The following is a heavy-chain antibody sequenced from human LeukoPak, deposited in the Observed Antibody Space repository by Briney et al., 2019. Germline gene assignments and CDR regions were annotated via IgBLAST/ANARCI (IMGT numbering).Heavy chain of an antibody. Sequence: SGGSLRLSCAASGFTFSSYEMNWVRQAPGKGLEWVSYISSSGSTIYYADSVKGRFTISRDNAKNSVYLQMKSLRGEDTAVYYCARKTFGTVYFDYWGQGNLVTVSS. CDR2: ISSSGSTI. CDR1: GFTFSSYE. J-gene: IGHJ4*02. CDR3: ARKTFGTVYFDY. D-gene: IGHD1-1*01. V-gene: IGHV3-48*03.